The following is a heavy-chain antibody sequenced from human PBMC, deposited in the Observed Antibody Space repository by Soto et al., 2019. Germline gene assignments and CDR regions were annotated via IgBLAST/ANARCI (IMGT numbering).Heavy chain of an antibody. Sequence: LSLTCTVSGGSISSGGYYWSWIRQHPGKGLEWIGYIYYSGSTYYNPSLKSRVTISVDTSKNQFSLKLSSVTAADTAVYYCATTVRLYYYYGMDAWGQGTTVTGLL. V-gene: IGHV4-31*03. D-gene: IGHD4-17*01. CDR1: GGSISSGGYY. J-gene: IGHJ6*02. CDR2: IYYSGST. CDR3: ATTVRLYYYYGMDA.